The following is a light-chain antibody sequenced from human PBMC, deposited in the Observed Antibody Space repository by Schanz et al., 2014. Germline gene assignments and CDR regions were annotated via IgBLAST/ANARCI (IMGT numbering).Light chain of an antibody. CDR1: HAISNY. J-gene: IGKJ4*01. Sequence: DLQMTQSPSSLSASVGDRVTITCQASHAISNYLNWYQQKPGKVPDLLIYDASNLETGVPSRFSGSRSGTDFTFTISSLQPEDIATYYCQRYNSALTFGGGTKVQVK. CDR2: DAS. V-gene: IGKV1-33*01. CDR3: QRYNSALT.